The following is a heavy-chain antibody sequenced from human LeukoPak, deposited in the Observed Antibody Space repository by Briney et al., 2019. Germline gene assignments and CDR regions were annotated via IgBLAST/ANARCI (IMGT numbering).Heavy chain of an antibody. CDR1: GYAFTIYN. CDR3: ARDLRGAIAARPHPLDY. D-gene: IGHD6-6*01. J-gene: IGHJ4*02. CDR2: ISAYNGNT. Sequence: ASVKVSCKTSGYAFTIYNINWVRQATGQGLEWMGWISAYNGNTNYAQKLQGRVTMTTDTSTSTAYMELRSLRSDDTAVYYCARDLRGAIAARPHPLDYWGQGTLVTVSS. V-gene: IGHV1-18*01.